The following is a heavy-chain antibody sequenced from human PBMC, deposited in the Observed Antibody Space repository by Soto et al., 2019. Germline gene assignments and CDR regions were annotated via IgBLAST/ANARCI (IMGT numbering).Heavy chain of an antibody. D-gene: IGHD1-26*01. CDR2: ISAYNGNT. Sequence: QVQLVQSGAEVKKPGASVKVSCKASGYTFTSYGISWVRQAPGQGLEWMGWISAYNGNTNYAQKIQGRVIMTTDKSTSTAYMQLRSLRSADTAVYYCARDGRYSGSYGGYCFDYWGQGTLVTVSS. J-gene: IGHJ4*02. V-gene: IGHV1-18*01. CDR1: GYTFTSYG. CDR3: ARDGRYSGSYGGYCFDY.